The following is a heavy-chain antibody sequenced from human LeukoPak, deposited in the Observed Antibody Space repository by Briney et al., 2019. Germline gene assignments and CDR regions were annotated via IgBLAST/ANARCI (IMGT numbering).Heavy chain of an antibody. CDR3: AHREEPGYDFGVSLGFDY. CDR2: IYWNDDK. J-gene: IGHJ4*02. V-gene: IGHV2-5*01. Sequence: SGPTLVKPSQTLTLTCTFSGFSLSTSGVGVGWIRQPPGKALEWLALIYWNDDKRYSPSLKSRLTITKDASKNQVVLTMTNMDPVDTATYYCAHREEPGYDFGVSLGFDYWGQGTLVTVSS. D-gene: IGHD3-3*01. CDR1: GFSLSTSGVG.